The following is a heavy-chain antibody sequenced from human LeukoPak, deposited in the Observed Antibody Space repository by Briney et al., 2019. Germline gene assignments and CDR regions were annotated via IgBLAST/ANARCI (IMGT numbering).Heavy chain of an antibody. V-gene: IGHV3-48*01. Sequence: GGSLRLSCAASGFTFSSYAMSWVRQAPGKGLEWVSYISSSSSTIYYADSVKGRFTISRDNAKNSLYLQMNSLRAEDTAVYYCARVEAAAIYYFDYWGQGTLVTVSS. J-gene: IGHJ4*02. CDR3: ARVEAAAIYYFDY. CDR1: GFTFSSYA. CDR2: ISSSSSTI. D-gene: IGHD6-13*01.